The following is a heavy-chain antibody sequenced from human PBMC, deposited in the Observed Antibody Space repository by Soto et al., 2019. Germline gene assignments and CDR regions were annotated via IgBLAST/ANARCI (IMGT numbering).Heavy chain of an antibody. J-gene: IGHJ4*02. CDR1: GYTFAAYY. Sequence: QVQLVQSGAEVKKPGASVKVSCKTSGYTFAAYYIHWIRQAPGQGREWMGWINPTSGGTVYAQNFQDRVTMTRHTSISTAYMELRRLNSDDTAVYYCARDPDYGDYWGYFFDSWRQGTPVTVSS. V-gene: IGHV1-2*02. CDR3: ARDPDYGDYWGYFFDS. CDR2: INPTSGGT. D-gene: IGHD4-17*01.